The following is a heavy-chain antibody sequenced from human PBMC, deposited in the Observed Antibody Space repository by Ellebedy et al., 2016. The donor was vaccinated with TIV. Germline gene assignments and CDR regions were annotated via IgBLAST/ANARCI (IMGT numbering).Heavy chain of an antibody. D-gene: IGHD3-22*01. CDR3: ARDISDSSGYEVYYYYGMDV. CDR2: ISSSSSYI. V-gene: IGHV3-21*01. CDR1: GFTFSSYS. Sequence: GESLKISXAASGFTFSSYSMNWVRQAPGKGLEWVSSISSSSSYIYYADSVKGRFTISRDNAKNSLYLQMNSLRAEDTAVYYCARDISDSSGYEVYYYYGMDVWGQGTTVTVSS. J-gene: IGHJ6*02.